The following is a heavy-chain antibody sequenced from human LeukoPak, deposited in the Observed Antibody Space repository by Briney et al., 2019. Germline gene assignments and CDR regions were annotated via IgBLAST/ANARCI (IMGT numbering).Heavy chain of an antibody. V-gene: IGHV1-24*01. CDR1: GYTLTEVS. D-gene: IGHD6-19*01. CDR3: AIAVAVYFDY. Sequence: ASVKVSCKVSGYTLTEVSMHWVRQAPGKGLEWMGGFDPEDGETIYAQKFQGRVTTTEDTSTDTAYMELSSLRSEDTAVYYCAIAVAVYFDYWGQGTLVTVSS. CDR2: FDPEDGET. J-gene: IGHJ4*02.